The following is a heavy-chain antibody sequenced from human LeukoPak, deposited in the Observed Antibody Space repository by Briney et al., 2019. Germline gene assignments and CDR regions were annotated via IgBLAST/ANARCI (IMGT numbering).Heavy chain of an antibody. CDR1: GGSISSYY. J-gene: IGHJ5*02. V-gene: IGHV4-59*12. CDR3: ARGATMVRGVLRWFDP. D-gene: IGHD3-10*01. Sequence: SETLSLTCTVSGGSISSYYWSWIRQPPGKGLEWIGYIYYSGSTNYNPSLKSRVTMSVDTSKNQFSLKLSSVTAADTAVYYCARGATMVRGVLRWFDPWGQGTLVTVSS. CDR2: IYYSGST.